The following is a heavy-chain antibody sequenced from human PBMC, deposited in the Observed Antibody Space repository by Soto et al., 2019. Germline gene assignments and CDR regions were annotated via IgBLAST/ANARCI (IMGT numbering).Heavy chain of an antibody. CDR3: ARVDGSGSYYDAFDI. V-gene: IGHV3-74*01. CDR1: AFTFSSYW. Sequence: PGGSLRFSCAASAFTFSSYWMNWVRQAPGKGPVWVSRINSDGSITGYADSVKGRFTISRDNSKNTLYLQMNSLRAEDTAVYYCARVDGSGSYYDAFDIWGQGTMVTVSS. CDR2: INSDGSIT. J-gene: IGHJ3*02. D-gene: IGHD3-10*01.